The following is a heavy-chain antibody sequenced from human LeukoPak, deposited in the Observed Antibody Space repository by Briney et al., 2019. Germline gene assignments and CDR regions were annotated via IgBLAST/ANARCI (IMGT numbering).Heavy chain of an antibody. CDR1: GYTFTGYY. Sequence: ASVKVSCKASGYTFTGYYMHWVRQAPGQGLEWMGWINPNSGGTNYAQKFQGRVTMTRDTSISTAYMELSRLRSDDTAVYYCARARIAAAAPYFDYWGQGTLVTVSS. CDR3: ARARIAAAAPYFDY. CDR2: INPNSGGT. J-gene: IGHJ4*02. V-gene: IGHV1-2*02. D-gene: IGHD6-13*01.